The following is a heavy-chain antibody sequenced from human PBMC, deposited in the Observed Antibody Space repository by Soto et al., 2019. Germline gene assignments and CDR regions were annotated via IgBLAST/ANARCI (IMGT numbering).Heavy chain of an antibody. J-gene: IGHJ6*02. CDR2: IYYSGST. V-gene: IGHV4-30-4*08. Sequence: SETLSLTCTVSGGSISSGDYYWSWIRQPPGKGLEWIGYIYYSGSTYYNPSLKSRVTISVDTSKNQFSLKLSAVTAADTAVYYCARDVRVAVVVPAAIQSYYYYGMDVWGQGATVTVSS. D-gene: IGHD2-2*02. CDR3: ARDVRVAVVVPAAIQSYYYYGMDV. CDR1: GGSISSGDYY.